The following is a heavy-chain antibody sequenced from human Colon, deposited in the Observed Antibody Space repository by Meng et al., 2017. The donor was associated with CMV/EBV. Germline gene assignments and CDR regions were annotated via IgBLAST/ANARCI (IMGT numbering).Heavy chain of an antibody. V-gene: IGHV3-21*01. CDR3: ARDRGSSSPDY. CDR2: ISSSSSYI. Sequence: GESLKISCVASGFQFSSYDMHWVRQVTGKGLEWVSSISSSSSYIYYADSVKGRFTISRDNAKNSLYLQMNSLRAEDTAVYYCARDRGSSSPDYWGQGTLVTVSS. D-gene: IGHD6-13*01. J-gene: IGHJ4*02. CDR1: GFQFSSYD.